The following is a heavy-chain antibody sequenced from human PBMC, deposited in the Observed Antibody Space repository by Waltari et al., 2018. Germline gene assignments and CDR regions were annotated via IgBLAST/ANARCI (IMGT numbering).Heavy chain of an antibody. Sequence: EVQLLESGGGLVQPGGSLRLSCAASGFTFSTFAMNWVRQAPGKGLEGVSALNPGGGTTYYADAVKGRFTISRDNSKNTLYLQMNSLTAEDTALYYCAKDVGDAARQALDYWGQGALVTVSP. CDR3: AKDVGDAARQALDY. CDR1: GFTFSTFA. CDR2: LNPGGGTT. V-gene: IGHV3-23*01. D-gene: IGHD6-6*01. J-gene: IGHJ4*02.